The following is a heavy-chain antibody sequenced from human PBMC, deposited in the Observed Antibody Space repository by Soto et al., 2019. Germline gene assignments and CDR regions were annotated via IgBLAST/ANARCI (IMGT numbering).Heavy chain of an antibody. V-gene: IGHV3-23*01. CDR3: AKGSYCGGDCYAYFDY. CDR1: GFTFSSYA. D-gene: IGHD2-21*02. CDR2: ISGSGGST. J-gene: IGHJ4*02. Sequence: GGSLRLSCAASGFTFSSYAMSWVRQAPGKGLEWVSDISGSGGSTYYADSVKGRFTISRDNSKNTLYLQMNTLRAEDTAVYYCAKGSYCGGDCYAYFDYWGQGTLVTVSS.